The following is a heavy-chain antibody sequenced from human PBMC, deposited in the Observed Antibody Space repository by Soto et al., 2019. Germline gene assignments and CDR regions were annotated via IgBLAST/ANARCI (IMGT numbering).Heavy chain of an antibody. CDR1: GFSLGTGGVG. V-gene: IGHV2-5*02. CDR2: VYWDDDS. Sequence: QITLKESGPTLVKPTQTLTLTCTFSGFSLGTGGVGVGWIRQPPGKALEWLALVYWDDDSRYSPSLKSRLTITKDTSKKQVVLTMTNMDPVDTATYHCAHSATYCSGDCYSNVAFDYWGQGTLVTVSS. D-gene: IGHD2-21*02. CDR3: AHSATYCSGDCYSNVAFDY. J-gene: IGHJ4*02.